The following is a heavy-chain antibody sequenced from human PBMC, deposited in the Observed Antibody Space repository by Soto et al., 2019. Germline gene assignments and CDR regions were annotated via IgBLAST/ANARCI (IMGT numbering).Heavy chain of an antibody. CDR3: ARTTVDISGWYSHYYYGMDG. J-gene: IGHJ6*02. D-gene: IGHD6-19*01. Sequence: GGSLRLSCAASGFTFSSYAMHWVRQAPGKGLEWVAVISYDGSNKYYADSVKGRFTISRDNSKNTLYLQMNSLGAEDTAVYYCARTTVDISGWYSHYYYGMDGWAQGTTVTVSS. CDR2: ISYDGSNK. CDR1: GFTFSSYA. V-gene: IGHV3-30-3*01.